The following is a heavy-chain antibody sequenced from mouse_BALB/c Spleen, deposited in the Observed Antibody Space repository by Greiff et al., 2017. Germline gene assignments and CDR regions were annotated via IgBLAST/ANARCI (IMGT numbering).Heavy chain of an antibody. CDR1: GFTFSSFG. D-gene: IGHD1-2*01. Sequence: EVKLQESGGGLVQPGGSRKLSCAASGFTFSSFGMHWVRQAPEKGLEWVAYISSGSSTIYYADTVKGRFTISRDNPKNTLFLQMTSLRSEDTAMYYCARGDYYGYGAMDYWGQGTSVTVSS. V-gene: IGHV5-17*02. CDR3: ARGDYYGYGAMDY. CDR2: ISSGSSTI. J-gene: IGHJ4*01.